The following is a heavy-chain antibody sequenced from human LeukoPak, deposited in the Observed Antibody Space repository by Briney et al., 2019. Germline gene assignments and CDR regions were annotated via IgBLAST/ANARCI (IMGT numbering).Heavy chain of an antibody. CDR1: GYTFTGYY. Sequence: ASVKVSCKASGYTFTGYYMHWVRQAPGHGLEWMGWMNPNSGGTNYAQKFQGRVTMTRDTSISTAYMELSRLRSDDTAVYYCARDPQRVYPYWEVSFDYWGQGTLVTVSS. D-gene: IGHD2-8*02. CDR3: ARDPQRVYPYWEVSFDY. J-gene: IGHJ4*02. CDR2: MNPNSGGT. V-gene: IGHV1-2*02.